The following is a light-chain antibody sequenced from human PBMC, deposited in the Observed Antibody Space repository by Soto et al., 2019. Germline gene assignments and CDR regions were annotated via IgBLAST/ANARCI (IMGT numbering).Light chain of an antibody. J-gene: IGKJ2*01. CDR1: QGINNY. CDR2: AAS. V-gene: IGKV1-27*01. CDR3: QKYVDAPKT. Sequence: DIQMTQSPSSLSASVGDRVTITCRASQGINNYLAWYQQKPGKVPKLLIYAASALQSGVPSRCIGSGSGTDFTLTISSLQPEDAATYYCQKYVDAPKTFGQGTKLEIK.